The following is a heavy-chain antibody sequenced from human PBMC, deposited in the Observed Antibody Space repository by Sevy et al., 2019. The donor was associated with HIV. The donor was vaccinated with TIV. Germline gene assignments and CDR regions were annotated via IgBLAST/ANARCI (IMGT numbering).Heavy chain of an antibody. CDR3: AHETFGRFES. CDR1: GFTFSANW. D-gene: IGHD3-16*01. J-gene: IGHJ4*02. Sequence: GGSLRLSCAASGFTFSANWMNWVRQAPGKGLEWVANIKGEGSDKHYVDSVEGRFTISRDNAKNLLYLQMNSLRVEDMAVYYCAHETFGRFESWGQGTLVTVSS. V-gene: IGHV3-7*01. CDR2: IKGEGSDK.